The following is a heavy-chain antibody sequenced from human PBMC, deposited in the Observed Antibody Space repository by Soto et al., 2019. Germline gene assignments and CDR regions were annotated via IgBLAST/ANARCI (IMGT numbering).Heavy chain of an antibody. CDR3: ARDKRGYSSSWYAQGGFDP. CDR2: MDPNSGNT. Sequence: ASVKVSCKASGYTFTSYDINWVLQATGQGLEWMGWMDPNSGNTGYAQKFQGRVTMTRNTSISTAYMELSSLRSEDTAVYYCARDKRGYSSSWYAQGGFDPWGQGXLVTVSS. D-gene: IGHD6-13*01. V-gene: IGHV1-8*01. J-gene: IGHJ5*02. CDR1: GYTFTSYD.